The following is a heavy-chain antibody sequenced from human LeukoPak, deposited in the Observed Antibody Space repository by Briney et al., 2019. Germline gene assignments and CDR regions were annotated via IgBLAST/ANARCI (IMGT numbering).Heavy chain of an antibody. CDR2: IYYSGST. D-gene: IGHD5-24*01. Sequence: SETLSLTCAVYGGSFSGYYWSWIRQPPGKGLEWIGYIYYSGSTNYNPSLKSRVTISVDTSKNQFSLKLSSVTAADTAVYYCARGAVEMATDFDYWGQGTLVTVSS. CDR1: GGSFSGYY. CDR3: ARGAVEMATDFDY. J-gene: IGHJ4*02. V-gene: IGHV4-59*01.